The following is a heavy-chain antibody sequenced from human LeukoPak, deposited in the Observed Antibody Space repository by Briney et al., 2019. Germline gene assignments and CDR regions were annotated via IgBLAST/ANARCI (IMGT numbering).Heavy chain of an antibody. D-gene: IGHD2-2*01. V-gene: IGHV3-23*01. CDR1: GFTFSSYA. CDR3: AKTGYCSSTSCWHFDY. CDR2: ITGSGGST. Sequence: PGGSLRLSCAASGFTFSSYAMSWVRQAPGKGLEWVSAITGSGGSTYYADSVKGRFTISRDNSKNTLYLQMNSLRAEDTAVYYCAKTGYCSSTSCWHFDYWGQGTLVTVSS. J-gene: IGHJ4*02.